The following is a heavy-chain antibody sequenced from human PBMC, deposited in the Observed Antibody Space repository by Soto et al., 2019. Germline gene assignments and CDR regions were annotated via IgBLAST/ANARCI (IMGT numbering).Heavy chain of an antibody. V-gene: IGHV4-59*01. CDR2: IYYSGST. CDR3: ARYSSGLKKWFDS. Sequence: ASETLSLTCTVSGGSISSYYWSWIRQPPGKGLEWIAYIYYSGSTNYNPSLKSRVTISVDTSRNQFSLKLSSVTAADTAVYYCARYSSGLKKWFDSWGQGTLVTVSS. CDR1: GGSISSYY. J-gene: IGHJ5*01. D-gene: IGHD6-19*01.